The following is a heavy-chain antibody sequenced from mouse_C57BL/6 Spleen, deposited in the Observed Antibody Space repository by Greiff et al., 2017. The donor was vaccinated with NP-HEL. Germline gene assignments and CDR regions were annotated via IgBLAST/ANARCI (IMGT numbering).Heavy chain of an antibody. CDR2: IYPGSGST. J-gene: IGHJ3*01. Sequence: QVQLKQSGAELVKPGASVKMSCKASGYTFTSYWITWVKQRPGQGLEWIGDIYPGSGSTNYNEKFKSKATLPVDTSSSTAYMQLSSLTSEDSAVYYCARRDYDDGGFAYWGQGTLVTVSA. CDR3: ARRDYDDGGFAY. V-gene: IGHV1-55*01. CDR1: GYTFTSYW. D-gene: IGHD2-4*01.